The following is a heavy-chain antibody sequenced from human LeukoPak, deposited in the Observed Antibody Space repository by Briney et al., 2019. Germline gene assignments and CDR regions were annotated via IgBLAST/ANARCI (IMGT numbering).Heavy chain of an antibody. D-gene: IGHD3-22*01. CDR1: GFIFSTYG. V-gene: IGHV3-21*01. CDR2: TSSSSYM. Sequence: GGSLRLSCAASGFIFSTYGMSWVRQAPGKVMEWVSSTSSSSYMYYADSVKGRFTISRDNAKTSLYLQMNSLRAEDTAVYYCARDQYYNDNNGRNFDYWGQGTHVTVSS. J-gene: IGHJ4*01. CDR3: ARDQYYNDNNGRNFDY.